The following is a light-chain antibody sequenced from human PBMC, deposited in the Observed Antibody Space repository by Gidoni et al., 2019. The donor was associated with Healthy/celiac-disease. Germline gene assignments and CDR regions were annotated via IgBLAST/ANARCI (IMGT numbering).Light chain of an antibody. CDR1: QSVSSN. J-gene: IGKJ1*01. CDR3: QQYYNWPPWT. Sequence: EIGMTPSPAPLSVSPGERATIACRARQSVSSNLAWYQQKPGQAPRLLIYGASTRATGIPARLSGSGSGTEFTLTISSRQSEDFAVYYCQQYYNWPPWTFGQGTKVEIK. V-gene: IGKV3-15*01. CDR2: GAS.